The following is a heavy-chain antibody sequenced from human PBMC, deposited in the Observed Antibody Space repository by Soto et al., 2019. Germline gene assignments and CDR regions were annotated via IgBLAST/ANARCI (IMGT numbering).Heavy chain of an antibody. V-gene: IGHV3-23*01. CDR1: GFTFRSYA. J-gene: IGHJ4*02. CDR2: ISGSGGST. CDR3: AKASDPYDFWSGYYYFDY. D-gene: IGHD3-3*01. Sequence: PGGSLRLSCAASGFTFRSYAMSWVRQAPGKGLEWVSAISGSGGSTYYADSVKGRFTISRDNSKNTLYLQMNSLRAEDTAVYYCAKASDPYDFWSGYYYFDYWGQGTLVTVSS.